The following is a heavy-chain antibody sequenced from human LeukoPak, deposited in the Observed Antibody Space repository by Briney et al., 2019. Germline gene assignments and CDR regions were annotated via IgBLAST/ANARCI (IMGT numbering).Heavy chain of an antibody. V-gene: IGHV5-51*01. Sequence: GESLKISCKTSGYRFSNYWVGWVRQMPGKGLELMGAIYPGDPDTRYSPSFQGQVTISADKSTTTSYIQWTSLRASDTATYFCTRQGVYYSDSSAFYYWGQGTLVTVSS. CDR1: GYRFSNYW. CDR2: IYPGDPDT. J-gene: IGHJ4*02. CDR3: TRQGVYYSDSSAFYY. D-gene: IGHD3-22*01.